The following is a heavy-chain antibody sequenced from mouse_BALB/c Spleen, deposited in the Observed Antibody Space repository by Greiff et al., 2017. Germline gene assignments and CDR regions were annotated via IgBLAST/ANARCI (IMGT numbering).Heavy chain of an antibody. CDR3: ARQQYYYAMDY. CDR2: ISNGGGST. J-gene: IGHJ4*01. Sequence: DVKLVESGGGLVQPGGSLKLSCAASGFTFSSYTMSWVRQTPEKRLEWVAYISNGGGSTYYPDTVKGRFTISRDNAKNTLYLQMSSLKSEDTAMYYCARQQYYYAMDYWGQGTSVTVSS. V-gene: IGHV5-12-2*01. CDR1: GFTFSSYT.